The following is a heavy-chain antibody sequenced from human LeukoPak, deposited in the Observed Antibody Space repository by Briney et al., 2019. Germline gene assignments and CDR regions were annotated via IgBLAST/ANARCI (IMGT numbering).Heavy chain of an antibody. CDR2: IYYSGST. D-gene: IGHD3-10*01. V-gene: IGHV4-39*07. CDR3: ARRGRRFEDASNYYYMDV. Sequence: PSETLSLTCTVSGGSISSSSYYWGWIRQPPGKGLEWIGSIYYSGSTYYNPSLKSRVTISVDTPKNQFSLKLRSVTAADTAVYYCARRGRRFEDASNYYYMDVWGTGTTVTISS. CDR1: GGSISSSSYY. J-gene: IGHJ6*03.